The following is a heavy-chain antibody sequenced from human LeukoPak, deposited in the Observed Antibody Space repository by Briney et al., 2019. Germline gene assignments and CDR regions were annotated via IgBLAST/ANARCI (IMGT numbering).Heavy chain of an antibody. Sequence: SETLSLTCTVSGDSVSSGSYYWRWIRQPPGKGEEWIGYIYYSGSTNYNPSLKSRVTISVDTSKNQFSVKLSSVTAADTAVYYCARYYDRSGYWSTPHFDNWGQGTLVTVSS. D-gene: IGHD3-22*01. V-gene: IGHV4-61*01. CDR3: ARYYDRSGYWSTPHFDN. J-gene: IGHJ4*02. CDR2: IYYSGST. CDR1: GDSVSSGSYY.